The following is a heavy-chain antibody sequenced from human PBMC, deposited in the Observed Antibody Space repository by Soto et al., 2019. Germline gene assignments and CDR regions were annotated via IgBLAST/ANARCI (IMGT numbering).Heavy chain of an antibody. Sequence: VGSLRLSCAASGFTFSSYWMSWVRQAPGKGLEWVANIKQDGSEKYYVDSVKGRFTISRDNAKNSLYLQMNSLRAEDTAVYYCAGPTKGYCSGGSCYSIPFDYWGQGTLVTVSS. CDR3: AGPTKGYCSGGSCYSIPFDY. D-gene: IGHD2-15*01. CDR1: GFTFSSYW. J-gene: IGHJ4*02. V-gene: IGHV3-7*01. CDR2: IKQDGSEK.